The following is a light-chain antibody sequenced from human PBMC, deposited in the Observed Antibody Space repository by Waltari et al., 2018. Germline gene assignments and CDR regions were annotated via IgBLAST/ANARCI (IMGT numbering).Light chain of an antibody. V-gene: IGKV3D-7*01. CDR2: GAS. J-gene: IGKJ1*01. CDR1: QSVSSSY. CDR3: QQDYNLPWT. Sequence: EIVMTQSPATLSLSPGERATLSCRASQSVSSSYLSWYQQKPGQAPRLLIDGASTRATGIPARFSGSGSGTYFTLTISSLQPEDFAVYYCQQDYNLPWTFGQGTKVEIK.